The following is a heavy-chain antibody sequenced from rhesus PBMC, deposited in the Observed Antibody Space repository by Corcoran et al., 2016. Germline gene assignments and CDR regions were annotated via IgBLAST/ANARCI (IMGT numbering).Heavy chain of an antibody. D-gene: IGHD6-25*01. CDR3: ARDWERQPFDY. J-gene: IGHJ4*01. CDR2: IPFSGST. Sequence: QLQLQESGPGLVKPSETLSLTCAASGYSISSGYGWSWIRQPPGKGLEWFVYIPFSGSTSYTPSLKSRVTISRDTSKNQFSLKLSSVTAADTAVYYCARDWERQPFDYWGQGVLVTVSS. CDR1: GYSISSGYG. V-gene: IGHV4-122*02.